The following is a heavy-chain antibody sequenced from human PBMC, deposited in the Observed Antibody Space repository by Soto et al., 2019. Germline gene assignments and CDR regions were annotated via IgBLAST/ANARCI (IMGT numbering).Heavy chain of an antibody. CDR2: IIPIFGTA. J-gene: IGHJ4*02. D-gene: IGHD5-18*01. V-gene: IGHV1-69*13. Sequence: SVKVSCKASGGTFSSYAISRVRQAPGQGLEWMGGIIPIFGTANYAQKFQGRVTITADESTSTAYMELSSLRSEDTAVYYCAVNDPVTWIQLWQSFDYWGQGTLVTV. CDR1: GGTFSSYA. CDR3: AVNDPVTWIQLWQSFDY.